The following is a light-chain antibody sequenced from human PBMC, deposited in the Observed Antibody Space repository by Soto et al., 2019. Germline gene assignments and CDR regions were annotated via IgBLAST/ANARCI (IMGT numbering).Light chain of an antibody. V-gene: IGKV1-39*01. CDR3: QQSYSAPQT. Sequence: DIQMTQSPSSLSASVGDRVTITCRASQSISSYLNWYQQKPGKDPKLLIYAASSLQSGVPSRFSGSGSGTDFTLTISSLQPEDFATYYCQQSYSAPQTFGQGTKVDIK. CDR2: AAS. J-gene: IGKJ1*01. CDR1: QSISSY.